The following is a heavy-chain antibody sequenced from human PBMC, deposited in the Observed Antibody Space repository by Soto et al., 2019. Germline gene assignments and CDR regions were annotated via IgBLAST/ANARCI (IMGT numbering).Heavy chain of an antibody. Sequence: PGGSLRLCCAASGFTFSSYGMHWVRQAPGKGLEWVALISYDGGNKYYADSVKGRFTISRDNSKNTLYLQMNSLRPEDTAVYYCARHLGYDSSTYYRNWFDPWGQGTLVTVSS. CDR1: GFTFSSYG. D-gene: IGHD3-22*01. J-gene: IGHJ5*02. CDR3: ARHLGYDSSTYYRNWFDP. V-gene: IGHV3-30*03. CDR2: ISYDGGNK.